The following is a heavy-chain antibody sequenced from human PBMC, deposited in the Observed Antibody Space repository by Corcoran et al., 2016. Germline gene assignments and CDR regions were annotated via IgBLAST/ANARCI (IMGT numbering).Heavy chain of an antibody. Sequence: QVQLVQSGAEVKKPGASVKVSCKASGYTFTSYGIRWVRQAPGQGLEWMGWISAYNGNTNYAQKLQGRVTMTTDTSTSTAYMELRSLRSDATAVYYCARGVPYGGNSALADYWGQGTLVTVSS. J-gene: IGHJ4*02. CDR3: ARGVPYGGNSALADY. D-gene: IGHD4-17*01. CDR2: ISAYNGNT. CDR1: GYTFTSYG. V-gene: IGHV1-18*01.